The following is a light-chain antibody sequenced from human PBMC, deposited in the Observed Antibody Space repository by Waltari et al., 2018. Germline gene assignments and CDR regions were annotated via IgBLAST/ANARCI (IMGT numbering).Light chain of an antibody. CDR2: DTS. V-gene: IGKV3-15*01. CDR1: QSASRN. J-gene: IGKJ1*01. Sequence: MGMTQSPATLSVFPGERATLSCRASQSASRNLAWYQQKPGQAPRLLIYDTSTRATGIPARLRGLGSGKEFTLTISSMQSEDFAVYYCQQYNNLPPWTFGQGTKVEIK. CDR3: QQYNNLPPWT.